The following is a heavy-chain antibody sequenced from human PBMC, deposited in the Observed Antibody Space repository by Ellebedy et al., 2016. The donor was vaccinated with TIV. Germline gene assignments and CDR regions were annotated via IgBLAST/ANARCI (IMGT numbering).Heavy chain of an antibody. Sequence: GESLKISCAASGFTFNSYWMTWVRQAPGKGLEWVANINQDGSDKYHVDSVKGRFNIFRDNANNSLFLPKRSRRVEDTAVYYCATDGSYGDYLSPAHAFEIWGQGTVVAVSS. D-gene: IGHD4-17*01. CDR3: ATDGSYGDYLSPAHAFEI. J-gene: IGHJ3*02. CDR1: GFTFNSYW. CDR2: INQDGSDK. V-gene: IGHV3-7*01.